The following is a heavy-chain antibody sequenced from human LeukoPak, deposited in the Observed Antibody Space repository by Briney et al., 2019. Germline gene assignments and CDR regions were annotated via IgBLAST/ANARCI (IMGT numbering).Heavy chain of an antibody. CDR2: IYYSGST. J-gene: IGHJ4*02. CDR1: GGSISSYY. Sequence: SETLSLTCTASGGSISSYYWSWIRQPPGKGLEWIGSIYYSGSTYYNPSLKSRVTISVDTSKNQFSLKLSSVTAADTAVYYCAARYYYDSSGALGRFDYWGQGTLVTVSS. V-gene: IGHV4-59*05. D-gene: IGHD3-22*01. CDR3: AARYYYDSSGALGRFDY.